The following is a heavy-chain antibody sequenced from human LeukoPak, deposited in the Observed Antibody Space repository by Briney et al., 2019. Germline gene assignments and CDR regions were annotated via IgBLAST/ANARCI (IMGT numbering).Heavy chain of an antibody. CDR1: GFTFSSYG. CDR2: IRYDGSNK. J-gene: IGHJ6*03. CDR3: AKAPGEYCSSTSCRYYYYYYMDV. Sequence: GGSLRLSCAASGFTFSSYGMHWVRQAPGKGLEWVAFIRYDGSNKYYADSVKGRFTISRDNSKNTLYLQRNSLRAEDTAVYYCAKAPGEYCSSTSCRYYYYYYMDVWGKGTTVTISS. D-gene: IGHD2-2*01. V-gene: IGHV3-30*02.